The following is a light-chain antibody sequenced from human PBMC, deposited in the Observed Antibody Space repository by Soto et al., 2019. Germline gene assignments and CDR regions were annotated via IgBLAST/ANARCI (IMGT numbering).Light chain of an antibody. CDR2: GAS. CDR1: QIISSTF. V-gene: IGKV3-20*01. CDR3: QQYESSWT. Sequence: EIVLTQSPGTLSLSPGEGATLSCRASQIISSTFLAWYQHKPGQAPRVLIYGASRRAAGIPDRFSGSGSGTDFTLTISRLEPEDFAVYYCQQYESSWTFGQGTKVEVK. J-gene: IGKJ1*01.